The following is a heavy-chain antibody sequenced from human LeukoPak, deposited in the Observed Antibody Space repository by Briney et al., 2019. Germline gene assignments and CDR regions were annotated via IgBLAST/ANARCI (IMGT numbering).Heavy chain of an antibody. V-gene: IGHV1-2*02. Sequence: ASVKVSCKTSGYSFTGSYIHWVRQAPGQGLEWVGWINPNSGGTNYAQKFQGRVTMTRDTSISTAYMELSRLRSDDTAVYYCARDYGDGWFDPWGQGTLVTVSS. D-gene: IGHD4-17*01. J-gene: IGHJ5*02. CDR3: ARDYGDGWFDP. CDR1: GYSFTGSY. CDR2: INPNSGGT.